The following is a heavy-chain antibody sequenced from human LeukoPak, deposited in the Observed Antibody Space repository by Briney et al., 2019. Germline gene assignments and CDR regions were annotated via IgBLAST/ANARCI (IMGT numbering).Heavy chain of an antibody. D-gene: IGHD3-16*02. CDR1: GFTFSSYE. J-gene: IGHJ4*01. CDR2: ISSSGSTI. CDR3: ARDYDYVWGSYRKVPSGYDY. Sequence: GGPLRLSCAASGFTFSSYEMNWVRQAPGKGLEWVSYISSSGSTIYYADSVKGRFTISRDNAKNSLYLQMNSLRAEDTAVYYCARDYDYVWGSYRKVPSGYDYWGDGTLVTVSS. V-gene: IGHV3-48*03.